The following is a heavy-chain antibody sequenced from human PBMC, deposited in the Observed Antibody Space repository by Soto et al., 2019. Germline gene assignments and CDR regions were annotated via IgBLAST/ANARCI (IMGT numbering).Heavy chain of an antibody. V-gene: IGHV5-10-1*01. CDR1: GYTFTNYW. D-gene: IGHD2-21*02. J-gene: IGHJ3*02. Sequence: GESLKISCSTSGYTFTNYWMTWVRQMPGKGLEWMGRIDPSDSYVTYSPSFRGHVTLSVEKSISTVYLQWNSLRASDTAIYYCARHLLRNIGPTPVFEIWGQGTLVTVSS. CDR2: IDPSDSYV. CDR3: ARHLLRNIGPTPVFEI.